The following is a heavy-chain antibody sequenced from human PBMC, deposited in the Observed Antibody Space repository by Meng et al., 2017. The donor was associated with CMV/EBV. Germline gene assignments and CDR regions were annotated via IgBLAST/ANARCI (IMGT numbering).Heavy chain of an antibody. J-gene: IGHJ5*02. V-gene: IGHV4-34*01. Sequence: SETLSLTCAVYGGSFSGYYRSWIRQPPGKGLEWIGEINHSGSTNYNPSLKSRVTISVDTSKNQFSLKLSSVTAADTAVYYCARRPLYIVVVPAARNWFDPWGQGTLVTVSS. CDR2: INHSGST. CDR3: ARRPLYIVVVPAARNWFDP. CDR1: GGSFSGYY. D-gene: IGHD2-2*01.